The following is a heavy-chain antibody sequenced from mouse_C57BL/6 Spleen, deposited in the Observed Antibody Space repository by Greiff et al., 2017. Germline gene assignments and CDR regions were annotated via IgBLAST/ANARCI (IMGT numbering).Heavy chain of an antibody. CDR2: IWRGGST. CDR1: GFSLTSYG. V-gene: IGHV2-5*01. CDR3: AKGDYYGSSYVAMDY. D-gene: IGHD1-1*01. Sequence: VQLQQSGPGLVQPSQSLSITCTVSGFSLTSYGVHWVRQSPGKGLEWLGVIWRGGSTDYNAAFMSRLSITKDNSKSQVFFKMNSLQADDTAIYYCAKGDYYGSSYVAMDYWGQGTSVTVSS. J-gene: IGHJ4*01.